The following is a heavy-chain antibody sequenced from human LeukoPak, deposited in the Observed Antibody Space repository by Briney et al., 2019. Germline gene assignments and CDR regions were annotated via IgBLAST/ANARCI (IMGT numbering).Heavy chain of an antibody. CDR3: ARHVRGPPPDASDI. CDR1: GGSISSYY. CDR2: IYYSGST. J-gene: IGHJ3*02. Sequence: SETLSLTCTVSGGSISSYYWSWIRQPPGKGLEWIGYIYYSGSTNYNPSLKSRVTISVDTSKNQFSLKLSSVTAADTAVYYCARHVRGPPPDASDIWGQGTMVTVSS. V-gene: IGHV4-59*08.